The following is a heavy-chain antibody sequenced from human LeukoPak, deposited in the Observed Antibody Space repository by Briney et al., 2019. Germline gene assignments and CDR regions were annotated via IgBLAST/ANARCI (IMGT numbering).Heavy chain of an antibody. CDR1: GFTFSSYW. Sequence: GGSLRLSCAASGFTFSSYWMPWVRQAPGKGLVWVSRINSDGSSTSYADSVKGRFTISRDNAKNTLYLQMNSLRAEDTAVYYCARVALEYYDILTGYYPNYYYYYMDVWGKGTTVTVSS. J-gene: IGHJ6*03. V-gene: IGHV3-74*01. D-gene: IGHD3-9*01. CDR3: ARVALEYYDILTGYYPNYYYYYMDV. CDR2: INSDGSST.